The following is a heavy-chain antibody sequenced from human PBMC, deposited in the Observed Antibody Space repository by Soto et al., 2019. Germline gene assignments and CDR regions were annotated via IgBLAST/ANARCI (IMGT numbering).Heavy chain of an antibody. CDR2: IKSKTDGGTT. CDR1: GFTFSNAW. J-gene: IGHJ6*03. CDR3: THVEWGYYDFWSGFPRYYYYYYYMDV. V-gene: IGHV3-15*01. D-gene: IGHD3-3*01. Sequence: GGSLRLSCAASGFTFSNAWMSWVRQAPGKGLEWVGRIKSKTDGGTTDYAAPVKGRFTISRDDSKNTLYLQMNSLKTEDTAVYYCTHVEWGYYDFWSGFPRYYYYYYYMDVWGKGTTVTVSS.